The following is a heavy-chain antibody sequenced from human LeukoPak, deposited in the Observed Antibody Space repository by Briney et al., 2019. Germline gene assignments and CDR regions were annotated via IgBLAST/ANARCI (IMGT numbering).Heavy chain of an antibody. Sequence: GGSLRLSCAASGFTFSSYWMSWVRQAPGKGLEWVANMKQDGSEKYYVDSVKGRFTISRDNARNSLYLQMNSLRAEDTAVYYCARASGYDFWYFDYWGQGTLVTVSS. J-gene: IGHJ4*02. V-gene: IGHV3-7*01. CDR1: GFTFSSYW. CDR3: ARASGYDFWYFDY. CDR2: MKQDGSEK. D-gene: IGHD5-12*01.